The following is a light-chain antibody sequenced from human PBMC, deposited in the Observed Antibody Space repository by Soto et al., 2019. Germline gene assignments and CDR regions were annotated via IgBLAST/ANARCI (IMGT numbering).Light chain of an antibody. CDR2: DVS. V-gene: IGLV2-14*03. CDR3: GSYTTSSNYV. J-gene: IGLJ1*01. Sequence: QSVLTQPASVSGSPGQSITISCTGTISDVGSYNYVSWYQQYPGKAPKLMIYDVSTRPSGVSDRFSGSKSGNTASLTISGLRAEDEADYYSGSYTTSSNYVFGTGTKVTVL. CDR1: ISDVGSYNY.